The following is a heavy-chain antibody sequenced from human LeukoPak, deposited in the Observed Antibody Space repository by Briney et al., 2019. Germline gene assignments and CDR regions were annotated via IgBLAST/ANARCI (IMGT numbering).Heavy chain of an antibody. CDR1: GDSITTFY. V-gene: IGHV4-59*08. J-gene: IGHJ4*02. Sequence: SETLSLTCTVSGDSITTFYWSWIRQPPGKGLEWIGYIYYSGSTNYNPSLKSRVTISVDTSKSQFSLKLSSVTAADTAVYYCARVATGDYFDYWGQGTLVTVSS. CDR2: IYYSGST. D-gene: IGHD5-12*01. CDR3: ARVATGDYFDY.